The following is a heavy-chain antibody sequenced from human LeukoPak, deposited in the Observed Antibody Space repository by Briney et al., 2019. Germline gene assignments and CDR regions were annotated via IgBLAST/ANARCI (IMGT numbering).Heavy chain of an antibody. J-gene: IGHJ6*03. D-gene: IGHD5-12*01. CDR2: IYYSGST. V-gene: IGHV4-59*01. CDR3: AGAVATGKNYYYYMDV. Sequence: PSETLSLTCTVSGGSISSYYWSWIRQPPGKGLERIGYIYYSGSTNYNPSLKSRVTISVDTSKNQFSLKLSSVTAADTAVYYCAGAVATGKNYYYYMDVWGKGTTVTVSS. CDR1: GGSISSYY.